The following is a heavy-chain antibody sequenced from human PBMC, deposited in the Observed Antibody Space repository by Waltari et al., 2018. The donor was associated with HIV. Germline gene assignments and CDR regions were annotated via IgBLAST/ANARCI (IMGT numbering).Heavy chain of an antibody. CDR2: SSASGGGI. Sequence: QDLLVESGGGLVNPGGSLRLSCAATGFSFRAYYLSWIRQAPGKGLGWIAYSSASGGGIYYADSGKDRFTVSRDNSNKLLYLQMDNVNADDTAMYYCAGRPGDWGQGTLVTVSS. V-gene: IGHV3-11*01. J-gene: IGHJ4*02. CDR3: AGRPGD. CDR1: GFSFRAYY. D-gene: IGHD7-27*01.